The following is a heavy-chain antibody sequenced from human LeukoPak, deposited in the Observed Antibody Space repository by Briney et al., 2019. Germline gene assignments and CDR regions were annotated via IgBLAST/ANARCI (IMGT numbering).Heavy chain of an antibody. CDR3: ARVSSSWYYYYYGMDV. J-gene: IGHJ6*02. D-gene: IGHD6-13*01. V-gene: IGHV1-18*01. CDR2: ISAYNGNT. CDR1: GYTFTSYG. Sequence: ASVKVSCNASGYTFTSYGTSWVRQAPGQGLEWMGWISAYNGNTNYAQKLQGRVTMTTDTSTSTAYMELRSLRSDDTAVYYCARVSSSWYYYYYGMDVWGQGTTVTVSS.